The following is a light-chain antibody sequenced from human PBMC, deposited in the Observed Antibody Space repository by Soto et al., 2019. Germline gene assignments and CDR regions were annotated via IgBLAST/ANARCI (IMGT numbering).Light chain of an antibody. CDR3: QQRSNWPLT. CDR1: QSVRSY. CDR2: DAS. J-gene: IGKJ4*01. V-gene: IGKV3-11*01. Sequence: EIVLIQSPATLSLSPGERATLSCRASQSVRSYLAWYQQKHGQAPRLLIYDASNRATGIPARFSGSGSGTDFTLTISSLEPEDFAVYYCQQRSNWPLTFGGGTKVEIK.